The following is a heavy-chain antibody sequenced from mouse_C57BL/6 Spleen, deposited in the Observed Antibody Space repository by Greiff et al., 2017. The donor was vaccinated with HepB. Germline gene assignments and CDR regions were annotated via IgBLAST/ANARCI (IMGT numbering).Heavy chain of an antibody. V-gene: IGHV1-15*01. J-gene: IGHJ2*01. Sequence: QVQLQQSGAELVRPGASVTLSCKASGYTFTDYEMHWVKQTPVHGLEWIGAIDPETGGTAYNQKFKGKAILTADKSSSTAYMELRSLTSEDSAVYYCTGSGNDLDYWGQGTTLTVSS. CDR1: GYTFTDYE. CDR3: TGSGNDLDY. D-gene: IGHD2-2*01. CDR2: IDPETGGT.